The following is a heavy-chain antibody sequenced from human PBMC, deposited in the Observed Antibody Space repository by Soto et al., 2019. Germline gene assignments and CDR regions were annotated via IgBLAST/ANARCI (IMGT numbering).Heavy chain of an antibody. V-gene: IGHV3-30*18. CDR2: ISYDGSNK. CDR1: GFTFSSYG. J-gene: IGHJ4*02. CDR3: AKDRREWELLVPVWY. Sequence: QVQLVESGGGVVQPGRSLRLSCAASGFTFSSYGMHWVRQAPGKGLEWVAVISYDGSNKYYADSVKGRFTISRDNSKNTLYLQMNSLRAEDTAVYYCAKDRREWELLVPVWYWGQGTLVTVSS. D-gene: IGHD1-26*01.